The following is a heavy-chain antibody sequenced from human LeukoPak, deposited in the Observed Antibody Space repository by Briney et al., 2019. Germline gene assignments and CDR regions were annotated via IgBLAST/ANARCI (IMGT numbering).Heavy chain of an antibody. CDR1: GGSISSSSYY. Sequence: SGTPSLTCTVSGGSISSSSYYWGWIRQPPGKGLEWIGSIYYRGSTDYNPSLMSRITISVDTSKNQFSLKLSSVTAADTAVYYCARQGASGYYYYMDVWGKGTTVTVS. V-gene: IGHV4-39*01. D-gene: IGHD3-10*01. CDR2: IYYRGST. J-gene: IGHJ6*03. CDR3: ARQGASGYYYYMDV.